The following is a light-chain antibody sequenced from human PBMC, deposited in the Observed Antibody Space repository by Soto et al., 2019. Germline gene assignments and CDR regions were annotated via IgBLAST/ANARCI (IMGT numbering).Light chain of an antibody. J-gene: IGLJ2*01. CDR2: SDN. V-gene: IGLV1-40*01. CDR3: QSFDGRPHVV. CDR1: SSNIGAGYD. Sequence: QSVLTQPPSVSGAPGQRVTISCTGSSSNIGAGYDVHWYQQLPGTAPKLLIYSDNNRPSGVPDRFSGSKSGASASLAITGLQAEDEADYYCQSFDGRPHVVFGGGTQLTVL.